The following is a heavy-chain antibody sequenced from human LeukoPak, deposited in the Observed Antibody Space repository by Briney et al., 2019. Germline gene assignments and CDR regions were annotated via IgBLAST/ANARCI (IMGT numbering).Heavy chain of an antibody. D-gene: IGHD5-18*01. V-gene: IGHV4-31*03. Sequence: PSQTLSLTCTVSGGSISSGGYYWRWIRQHPGKGLEWIGYIYYSGSTYYNPSLKSRVTISVDTSKNQFSLKLSSVTAADTAVYYCARVADTYYYGMDVWGQGTTVTVSS. CDR1: GGSISSGGYY. J-gene: IGHJ6*02. CDR2: IYYSGST. CDR3: ARVADTYYYGMDV.